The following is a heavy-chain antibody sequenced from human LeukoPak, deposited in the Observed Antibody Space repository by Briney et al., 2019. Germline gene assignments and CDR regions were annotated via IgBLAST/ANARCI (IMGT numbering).Heavy chain of an antibody. CDR2: ISYNGNIK. V-gene: IGHV3-30*04. CDR1: GFTFSTYT. CDR3: ARHISPWKYSDAFDI. J-gene: IGHJ3*02. Sequence: PGGSLRLSCAASGFTFSTYTMHWVRQVPGKGREWGAVISYNGNIKYCTDSVKGRFTISRDNSKNTLYLQMNSLRAEDTAVYYCARHISPWKYSDAFDIWGQGTMVTVSS. D-gene: IGHD1-7*01.